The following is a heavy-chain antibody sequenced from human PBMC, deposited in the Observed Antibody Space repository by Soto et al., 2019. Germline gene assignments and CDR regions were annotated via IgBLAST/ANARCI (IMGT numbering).Heavy chain of an antibody. CDR1: GFTFSSYS. CDR2: ISSSSSYI. J-gene: IGHJ1*01. CDR3: ARDGRYCRGGSCARFPEYFQH. V-gene: IGHV3-21*01. D-gene: IGHD2-15*01. Sequence: GGSLRLSCAASGFTFSSYSMNWVRQAPGKGLEWVSSISSSSSYIYYADSVKVPFTISRDNAKNSLYLQMNSLRAEDTAVYYSARDGRYCRGGSCARFPEYFQHWRQGTLVTVSA.